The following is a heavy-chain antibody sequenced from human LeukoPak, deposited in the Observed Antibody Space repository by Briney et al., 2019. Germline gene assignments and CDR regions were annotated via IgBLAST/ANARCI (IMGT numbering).Heavy chain of an antibody. V-gene: IGHV3-11*04. CDR2: ISSSGSII. CDR1: GFTFSDYY. D-gene: IGHD3-10*02. Sequence: AGGSLRLSCAASGFTFSDYYMSWIRQAPGKGLEWVSYISSSGSIINYADSVKGRFTISRDNAKNSLYLQMNSLRAEDTAVYYCASDTLFVSHFDYWGQGTLVTVSS. J-gene: IGHJ4*02. CDR3: ASDTLFVSHFDY.